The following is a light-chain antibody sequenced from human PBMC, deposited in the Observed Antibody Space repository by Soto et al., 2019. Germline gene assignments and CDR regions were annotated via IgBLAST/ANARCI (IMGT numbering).Light chain of an antibody. CDR3: SSYTSSSLYV. J-gene: IGLJ1*01. V-gene: IGLV2-14*01. CDR2: YVS. CDR1: SSDVGGYNY. Sequence: QSVLTQPASVSGSPGQSITISCTGTSSDVGGYNYVSWYQQLPGKAPKLMIYYVSDRSSGVSNCFSGSKSGNTASLTISGLQAEDEADYYCSSYTSSSLYVFGTGTKVTVL.